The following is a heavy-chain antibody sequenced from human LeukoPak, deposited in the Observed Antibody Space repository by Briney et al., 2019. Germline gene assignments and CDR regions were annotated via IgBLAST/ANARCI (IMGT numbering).Heavy chain of an antibody. J-gene: IGHJ4*02. Sequence: GGSLRLSCAASGFIFSSYAMSWIRQAPGKGLEWVSLISGSGGGTHYTDSVKGRFTISRDNSKNMLYLQMNSPRAEDTAVYYCAYLRGHYWGQGTLVTVSS. CDR2: ISGSGGGT. V-gene: IGHV3-23*01. D-gene: IGHD3-10*02. CDR1: GFIFSSYA. CDR3: AYLRGHY.